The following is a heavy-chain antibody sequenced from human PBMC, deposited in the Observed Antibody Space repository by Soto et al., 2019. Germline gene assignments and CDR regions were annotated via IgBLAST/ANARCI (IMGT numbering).Heavy chain of an antibody. CDR3: ARIIGYCRNNDCSWTFDI. CDR2: FYPGDSTS. D-gene: IGHD2-2*03. Sequence: PGESLKISCKTSGYSFISYWVAWVRQKPGKGLEWMGTFYPGDSTSTYSPSFHGQVTISVDKSISTAYLHLSSLKASDTAMYYCARIIGYCRNNDCSWTFDIWGQGTTVTVSS. V-gene: IGHV5-51*01. CDR1: GYSFISYW. J-gene: IGHJ3*02.